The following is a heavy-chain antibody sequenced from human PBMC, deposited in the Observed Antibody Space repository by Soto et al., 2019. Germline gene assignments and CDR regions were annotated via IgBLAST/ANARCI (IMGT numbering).Heavy chain of an antibody. CDR3: AKDLDVVMVLSATRGLDV. CDR1: GFTFSNFG. Sequence: QVQLVESGGGMIQPGKSLRLSCVASGFTFSNFGMHWVRQAPGKGLEWVAGISYDGRSEYYVDSVRGRFILSRDNSQNTLSLQMISLRPEDTGVYYCAKDLDVVMVLSATRGLDVWGQGTTVTVSS. D-gene: IGHD2-15*01. CDR2: ISYDGRSE. V-gene: IGHV3-30*18. J-gene: IGHJ6*02.